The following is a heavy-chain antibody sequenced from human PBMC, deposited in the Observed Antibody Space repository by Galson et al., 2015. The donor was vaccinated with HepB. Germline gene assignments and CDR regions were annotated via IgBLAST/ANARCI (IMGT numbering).Heavy chain of an antibody. D-gene: IGHD3-10*01. Sequence: SLRLSCAASGFTFSSYGMHWVRQAPGKGLEWVAFIRYDGSNKYYADSVKGRFTISRDNSKNTLYLQMNSLRAEDTAVYYCAKDSNVLLWFGEPTIFDYWGQGTLVTVSS. V-gene: IGHV3-30*02. CDR1: GFTFSSYG. CDR2: IRYDGSNK. J-gene: IGHJ4*02. CDR3: AKDSNVLLWFGEPTIFDY.